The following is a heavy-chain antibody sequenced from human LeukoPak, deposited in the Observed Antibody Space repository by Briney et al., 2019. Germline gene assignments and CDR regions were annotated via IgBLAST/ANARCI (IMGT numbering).Heavy chain of an antibody. CDR1: GYTFTDYY. Sequence: ASVKISCKASGYTFTDYYMHWVQQAPGKGLEWMGRVDPEDGETIYAEKFQGRVTITADTSTDTAYMELSSLRSEDTAVYYCATVWRQLVGDYWGQGTLVTVSS. V-gene: IGHV1-69-2*01. CDR3: ATVWRQLVGDY. D-gene: IGHD6-13*01. J-gene: IGHJ4*02. CDR2: VDPEDGET.